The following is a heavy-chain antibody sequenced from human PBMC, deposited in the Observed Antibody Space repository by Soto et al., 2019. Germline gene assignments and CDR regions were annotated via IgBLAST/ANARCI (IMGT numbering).Heavy chain of an antibody. D-gene: IGHD1-1*01. Sequence: LRLSCAASGFTFSSYWMHWVRQAPGEGLVWVSYIKPDGSRTKDADSVKGRFTISRDNARNTLYLRMNSLRAEDKAVYYCARDNNWSYDSWGRGTLVTVSS. CDR3: ARDNNWSYDS. V-gene: IGHV3-74*03. J-gene: IGHJ4*02. CDR1: GFTFSSYW. CDR2: IKPDGSRT.